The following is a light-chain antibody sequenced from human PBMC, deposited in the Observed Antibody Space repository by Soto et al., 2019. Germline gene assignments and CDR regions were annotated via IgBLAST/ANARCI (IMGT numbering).Light chain of an antibody. CDR2: KAS. CDR3: QQYNGYFRT. V-gene: IGKV1-5*03. J-gene: IGKJ1*01. Sequence: DIQLTQSPSTLSASVGDRVTITCRASQSVGSWLAWFQQKPGKAPNLLIYKASSLESGVPSRFGGSGSGTEFTLTISSLQPDDFATYYCQQYNGYFRTFGQGTKVEIK. CDR1: QSVGSW.